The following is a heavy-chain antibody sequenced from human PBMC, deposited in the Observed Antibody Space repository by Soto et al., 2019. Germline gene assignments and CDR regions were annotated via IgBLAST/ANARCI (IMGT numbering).Heavy chain of an antibody. CDR1: GFTFSNAW. J-gene: IGHJ4*02. CDR2: IKSYTNGGTT. CDR3: TTDDPINKY. V-gene: IGHV3-15*01. Sequence: GGSLRLSCAASGFTFSNAWMSWVRQAPGKGLEWVGRIKSYTNGGTTDYAAPVKGRFAISRDDSKNTLYLQMNSLRTEDAGVYYCTTDDPINKYWGQGTLVTVSS.